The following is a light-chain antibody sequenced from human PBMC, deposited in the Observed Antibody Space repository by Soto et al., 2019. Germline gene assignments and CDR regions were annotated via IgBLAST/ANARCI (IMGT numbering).Light chain of an antibody. V-gene: IGLV2-14*03. CDR1: SSDIGGYNY. J-gene: IGLJ3*02. Sequence: QSALTQPASVSGSPGQSITISCTGTSSDIGGYNYVSWYQQHPGKAPKLIIYEVSDRPSGVSNRFSGSKSGNTASLTISGLQADDEADYYCLSYTNSATRLFGGGTKLTVL. CDR2: EVS. CDR3: LSYTNSATRL.